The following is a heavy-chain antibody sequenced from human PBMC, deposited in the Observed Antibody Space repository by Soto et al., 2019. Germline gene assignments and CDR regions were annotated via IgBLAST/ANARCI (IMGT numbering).Heavy chain of an antibody. Sequence: KASETLSLTCTVSGASISGFYWSSIRKSAGKGLEWIGRIYATGTTDYNPSLKSRVMMSVDTSKKQFSLKLRSVTAADTAVYYCVRDGTKTLRDWFDPWGQGISVTVSS. D-gene: IGHD1-1*01. V-gene: IGHV4-4*07. CDR1: GASISGFY. CDR2: IYATGTT. J-gene: IGHJ5*02. CDR3: VRDGTKTLRDWFDP.